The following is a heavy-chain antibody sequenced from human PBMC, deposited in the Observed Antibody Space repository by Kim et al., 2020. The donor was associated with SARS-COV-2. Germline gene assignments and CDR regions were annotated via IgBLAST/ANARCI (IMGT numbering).Heavy chain of an antibody. CDR1: GFTFSSYS. J-gene: IGHJ4*02. CDR2: ISSSSSII. Sequence: GGSLRLSCAASGFTFSSYSMNWVRQAPGKGLEWVSFISSSSSIIYYADSVKGRFTISRDNAKNSLYLQMNSLRAEDTAVYYCARYNSGAKFDYRCQGTIGSVS. V-gene: IGHV3-21*01. CDR3: ARYNSGAKFDY. D-gene: IGHD1-1*01.